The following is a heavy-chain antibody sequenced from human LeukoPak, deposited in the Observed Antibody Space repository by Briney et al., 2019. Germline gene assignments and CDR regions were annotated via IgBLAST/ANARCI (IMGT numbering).Heavy chain of an antibody. J-gene: IGHJ4*02. CDR1: GGSISSYF. CDR3: ARIYGSGNYVDY. V-gene: IGHV4-59*01. D-gene: IGHD3-10*01. Sequence: SETLSPTCTVSGGSISSYFWTWIRQPPGKGLECIGYIFYSGRTNYNPSLKSRVTISADTSKNQLSLKLSSVTDADTAVYYCARIYGSGNYVDYWGQGTLVTVSS. CDR2: IFYSGRT.